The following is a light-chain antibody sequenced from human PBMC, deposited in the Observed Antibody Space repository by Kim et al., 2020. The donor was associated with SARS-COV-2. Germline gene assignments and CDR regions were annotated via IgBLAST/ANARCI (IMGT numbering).Light chain of an antibody. Sequence: ASVGDRVTITCRASQGCNNWLAWYQQRPGRAPKLLIHAASTLQSGVPSRFSGSGSGTEFTLTISSLQPEDFATYYCQQAGSFPITFGQGTRLEIK. CDR2: AAS. V-gene: IGKV1-12*01. J-gene: IGKJ5*01. CDR1: QGCNNW. CDR3: QQAGSFPIT.